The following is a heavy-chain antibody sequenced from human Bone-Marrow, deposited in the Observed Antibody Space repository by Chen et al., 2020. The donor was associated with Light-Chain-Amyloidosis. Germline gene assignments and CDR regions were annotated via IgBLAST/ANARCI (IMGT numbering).Heavy chain of an antibody. CDR1: GFTFSSYA. CDR2: ISYDGSNK. CDR3: ARAPGYDFPFDY. D-gene: IGHD5-12*01. V-gene: IGHV3-30-3*01. Sequence: QVQPVESGGGVVQPGRSLRLSCAASGFTFSSYAMHWVRQAPGKGLEWVAVISYDGSNKYYADSVKGRFTISRDNSKNTLYLQMNSLRAEDTAVYYCARAPGYDFPFDYWGQGTLVTVSS. J-gene: IGHJ4*02.